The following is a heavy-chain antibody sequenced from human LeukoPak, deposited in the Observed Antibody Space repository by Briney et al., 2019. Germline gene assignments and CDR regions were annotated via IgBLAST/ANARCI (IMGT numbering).Heavy chain of an antibody. CDR3: ARAVRRVGYCSSTSCYPLDY. J-gene: IGHJ4*02. D-gene: IGHD2-2*01. CDR1: GGSFTFTSHA. Sequence: ASVKVSCKASGGSFTFTSHAISWVRQAPGQGLEWMGGIIPIYGSATYAQKFQGRVTITSDESTRTVYMELSSLRPEDSAVYYCARAVRRVGYCSSTSCYPLDYWGQGTLVTVSS. CDR2: IIPIYGSA. V-gene: IGHV1-69*13.